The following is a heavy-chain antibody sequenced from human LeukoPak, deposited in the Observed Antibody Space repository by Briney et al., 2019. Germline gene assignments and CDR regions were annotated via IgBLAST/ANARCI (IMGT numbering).Heavy chain of an antibody. D-gene: IGHD5-24*01. CDR3: ARPHGYNYWWYFDI. CDR1: GGPISNYY. Sequence: SETLSLTCTVSGGPISNYYWSWIRQPPGKGLEWIGYIHDSGSTDYNPSLKSRVTISVDTSKNQLSLKLNSVTAADTAVYYCARPHGYNYWWYFDIWGRGTLVTVSS. J-gene: IGHJ2*01. CDR2: IHDSGST. V-gene: IGHV4-59*01.